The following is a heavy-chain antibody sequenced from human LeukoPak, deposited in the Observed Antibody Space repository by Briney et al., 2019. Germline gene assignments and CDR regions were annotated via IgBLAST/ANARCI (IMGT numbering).Heavy chain of an antibody. Sequence: PSETLSLTCAVYGGSFSGYYWSWIRQPPGKGLEWIGEINQSGSTNYNPSLKSRVTISVDTSKNQFSLKLSSVTAADTAVYYCARVPAYGSGSYFYLDYWGQGTLVTVSS. CDR2: INQSGST. CDR3: ARVPAYGSGSYFYLDY. V-gene: IGHV4-34*01. D-gene: IGHD3-10*01. J-gene: IGHJ4*02. CDR1: GGSFSGYY.